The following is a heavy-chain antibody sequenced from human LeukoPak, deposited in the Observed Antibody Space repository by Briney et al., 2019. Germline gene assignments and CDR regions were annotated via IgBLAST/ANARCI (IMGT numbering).Heavy chain of an antibody. D-gene: IGHD2-2*03. Sequence: GGSLRLSCAASGFTFSSYGMHWVRQAPGKGLDWVAGISYDGSNKYYADSVKGRFTISRDNSKNTLYLQMNSLRAEDTAVYYCAKGHGPGYCSSTSCPSGVVDYWGQGTLVTVSS. CDR2: ISYDGSNK. CDR1: GFTFSSYG. V-gene: IGHV3-30*18. J-gene: IGHJ4*02. CDR3: AKGHGPGYCSSTSCPSGVVDY.